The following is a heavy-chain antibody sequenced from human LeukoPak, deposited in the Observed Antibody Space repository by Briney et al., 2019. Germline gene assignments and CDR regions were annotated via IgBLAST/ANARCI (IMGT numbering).Heavy chain of an antibody. D-gene: IGHD3-22*01. Sequence: QPGGSLRLSCAVSGLTLSNYGMSWVRQAPGKGLEWVAGISGSGGSTNYADSVKGPFTISRDNPKNTLYLQMNSLRVEDTAVYFCAKRGVVIRVILVGFHKEAYYFDSWGQGALVTVSS. V-gene: IGHV3-23*01. J-gene: IGHJ4*02. CDR2: ISGSGGST. CDR1: GLTLSNYG. CDR3: AKRGVVIRVILVGFHKEAYYFDS.